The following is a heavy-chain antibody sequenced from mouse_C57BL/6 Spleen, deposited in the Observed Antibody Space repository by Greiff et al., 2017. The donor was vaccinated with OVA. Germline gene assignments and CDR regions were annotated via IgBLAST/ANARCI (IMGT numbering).Heavy chain of an antibody. CDR1: GYTFTSYG. J-gene: IGHJ1*03. V-gene: IGHV1-81*01. CDR3: ARSDYSWYFDV. D-gene: IGHD2-12*01. CDR2: IYPRSGNT. Sequence: VKLMESGAELARPGASVKLSCKASGYTFTSYGISWVKQRTGQGLEWIGEIYPRSGNTYYNEKFKGKATLTADKSSSTAYMELRSLTSEDSAVYFCARSDYSWYFDVWGTGTTVTVSS.